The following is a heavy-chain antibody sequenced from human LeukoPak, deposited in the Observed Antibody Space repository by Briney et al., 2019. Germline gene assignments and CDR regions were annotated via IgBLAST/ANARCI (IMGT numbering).Heavy chain of an antibody. V-gene: IGHV4-4*07. J-gene: IGHJ6*03. CDR2: IHTSGST. Sequence: PSETLSLTCTVSGVSISSYYWSWIRQPAGKGLEWIGRIHTSGSTKYNPSLKSRVTMSVDTSKNQFSLKLSSVTAADTAVHYCARDQYYYGSGSLYMDVWGKGTTVTISS. CDR1: GVSISSYY. CDR3: ARDQYYYGSGSLYMDV. D-gene: IGHD3-10*01.